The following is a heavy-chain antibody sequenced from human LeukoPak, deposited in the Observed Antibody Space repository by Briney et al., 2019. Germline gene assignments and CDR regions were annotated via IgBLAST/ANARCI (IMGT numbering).Heavy chain of an antibody. Sequence: ASVKVSCKASGYTFTNYGIVWVRQAPGQGLEWMGWISVYNGNTNYAQKFQGGVTMTADTSTSTAYMELRSLRSDDTAVYYCARGWLQPYWYFDLWGRGTLATVSS. CDR3: ARGWLQPYWYFDL. CDR2: ISVYNGNT. CDR1: GYTFTNYG. D-gene: IGHD5-24*01. J-gene: IGHJ2*01. V-gene: IGHV1-18*01.